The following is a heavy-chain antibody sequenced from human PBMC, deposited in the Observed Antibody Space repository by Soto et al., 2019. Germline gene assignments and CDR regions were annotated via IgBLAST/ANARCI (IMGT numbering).Heavy chain of an antibody. CDR3: AREEGVVARAFDY. Sequence: QVQLVESGGGVVQPGRSLRLSCAASGFTFGSYGMHWVRQAPGKGLEWVALIWHDGSKQYYADSVKGRFAISRDNAKTTLYLQMNSLRADDTAEYYCAREEGVVARAFDYWGQGALVTVSS. CDR1: GFTFGSYG. J-gene: IGHJ4*02. D-gene: IGHD2-15*01. CDR2: IWHDGSKQ. V-gene: IGHV3-33*01.